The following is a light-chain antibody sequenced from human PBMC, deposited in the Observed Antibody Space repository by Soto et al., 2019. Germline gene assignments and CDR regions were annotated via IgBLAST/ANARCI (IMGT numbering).Light chain of an antibody. Sequence: DIHMTQSPYSLSASVGDRVTLTCLASQGISNYLAWYQQKPGKVPKLLIYAASTLQSGVPSRFSGSGSGTDFTLTISSLEPEDFAVYYCQQRSNWPPLTFGGGTKVDI. CDR2: AAS. CDR3: QQRSNWPPLT. CDR1: QGISNY. J-gene: IGKJ4*01. V-gene: IGKV1-27*01.